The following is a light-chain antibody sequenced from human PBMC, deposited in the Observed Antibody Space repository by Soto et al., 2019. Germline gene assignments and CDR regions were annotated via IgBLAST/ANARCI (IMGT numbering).Light chain of an antibody. V-gene: IGKV1-6*01. CDR1: RSVSNY. CDR3: LKDYSYQWT. J-gene: IGKJ1*01. CDR2: AAS. Sequence: IQMTQSPSSLSASVGDRVTITCRASRSVSNYLSWYQQKPGKAPKLLIYAASSLQSGVKSKFSGCASGTDFTLNIRRLQTEDLATYYCLKDYSYQWTLGKGKKGDIK.